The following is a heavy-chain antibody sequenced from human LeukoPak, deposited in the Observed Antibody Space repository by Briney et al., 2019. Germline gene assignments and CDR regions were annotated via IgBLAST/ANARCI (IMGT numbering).Heavy chain of an antibody. CDR2: IRSKAYGGTT. J-gene: IGHJ4*02. Sequence: GGSLRLSCTAPGFTFGDYAMSWVRQAPGKGLEWVGFIRSKAYGGTTEYAASVKGRFTISRDDSKSIAYLQMNSLKTEDTAVYYCTRPYDFWSDYGAYWGQGTLVTVSA. CDR1: GFTFGDYA. CDR3: TRPYDFWSDYGAY. D-gene: IGHD3-3*01. V-gene: IGHV3-49*04.